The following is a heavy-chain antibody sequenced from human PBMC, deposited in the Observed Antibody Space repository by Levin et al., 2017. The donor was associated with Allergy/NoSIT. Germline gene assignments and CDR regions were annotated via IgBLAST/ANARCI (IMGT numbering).Heavy chain of an antibody. CDR2: ISWNSGSI. J-gene: IGHJ3*02. CDR3: ARDNIGLPDAFDI. Sequence: SCAASGFTFDDYAMHWVRQAPGKGLEWVSGISWNSGSIGYADSVKGRFTISRDNAKNSLSLPMNSLRTEDTALYYCARDNIGLPDAFDIWGEGTMVIVSS. V-gene: IGHV3-9*01. D-gene: IGHD3-10*01. CDR1: GFTFDDYA.